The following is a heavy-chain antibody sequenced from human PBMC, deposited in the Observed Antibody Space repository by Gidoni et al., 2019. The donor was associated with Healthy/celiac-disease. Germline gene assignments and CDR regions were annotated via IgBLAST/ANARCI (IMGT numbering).Heavy chain of an antibody. Sequence: EVQLLESGGGLVQPGGSLRLSCAASGFTFSSYAMSWVRQAPGKGLEWVSAISGSGGSTYYADSVKGRFTISRDNSKNTLYLQMNSLRAEDTAVYYCAKDSPSYDSSPDAFDIWGQGTMVTVSS. V-gene: IGHV3-23*01. CDR1: GFTFSSYA. J-gene: IGHJ3*02. CDR3: AKDSPSYDSSPDAFDI. CDR2: ISGSGGST. D-gene: IGHD3-22*01.